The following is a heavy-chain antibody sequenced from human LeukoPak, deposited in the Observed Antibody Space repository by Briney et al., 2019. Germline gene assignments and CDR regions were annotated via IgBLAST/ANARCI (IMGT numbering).Heavy chain of an antibody. CDR1: GGSISSYY. V-gene: IGHV4-59*01. J-gene: IGHJ6*02. CDR2: IYYSGST. D-gene: IGHD6-13*01. CDR3: ARGASSWYYYYYGMDV. Sequence: SETLSLTCTVSGGSISSYYWSWIRQPPGKGLEWIGYIYYSGSTNYNPSLKSRVTISVGTSKNQFSLKLSSVTAADTAVYYCARGASSWYYYYYGMDVWGQGTTVTVSS.